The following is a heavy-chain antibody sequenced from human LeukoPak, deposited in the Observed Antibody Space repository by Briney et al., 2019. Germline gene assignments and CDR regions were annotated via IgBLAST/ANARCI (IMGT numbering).Heavy chain of an antibody. J-gene: IGHJ4*02. V-gene: IGHV4-31*03. CDR3: ARVLLYYYDSSGYFDY. CDR2: IYYSGST. CDR1: GGSISSGGYY. D-gene: IGHD3-22*01. Sequence: TPSQTLSLTCTVSGGSISSGGYYWSXIRQHXGKGLEWIGYIYYSGSTYYNPSLKTRVTISVDTSKNQFSLKLSSVTAADTAVYYCARVLLYYYDSSGYFDYWGQGTLVTVSS.